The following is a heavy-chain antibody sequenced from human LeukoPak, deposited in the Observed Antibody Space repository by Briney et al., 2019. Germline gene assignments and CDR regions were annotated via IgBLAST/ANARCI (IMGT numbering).Heavy chain of an antibody. Sequence: GRSLRLSCAASGFTFDDYAMHWVRQAPGKGLEWVSGISWNSGSIGYADSVRGRFTISRDNAENSLYLQMNSLRADDTAVYYCARDKIVGPTTLDYWGQGTLVTVSS. CDR1: GFTFDDYA. CDR2: ISWNSGSI. J-gene: IGHJ4*02. CDR3: ARDKIVGPTTLDY. V-gene: IGHV3-9*01. D-gene: IGHD1-26*01.